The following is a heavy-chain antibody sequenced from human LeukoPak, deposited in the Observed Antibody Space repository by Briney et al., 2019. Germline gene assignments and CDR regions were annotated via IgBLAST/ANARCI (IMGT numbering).Heavy chain of an antibody. CDR2: INTDGSRT. V-gene: IGHV3-74*01. J-gene: IGHJ4*02. Sequence: GRSLRLSCAASGFTFSTYWMHWVRQAPGKGLVWVSRINTDGSRTDSVEGRFTISRDSAKNTLYLQMNSLRAEDTAVYYCARVSRGNYYFDYWGPGTLVTVSS. CDR1: GFTFSTYW. CDR3: ARVSRGNYYFDY.